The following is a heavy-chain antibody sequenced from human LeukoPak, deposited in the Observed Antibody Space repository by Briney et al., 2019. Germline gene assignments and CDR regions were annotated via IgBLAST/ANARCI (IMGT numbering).Heavy chain of an antibody. D-gene: IGHD5-12*01. CDR3: ARVLVATSYYYYYYMDV. V-gene: IGHV3-64*01. CDR1: GFTFSSYA. J-gene: IGHJ6*03. Sequence: GGSLRLSCAASGFTFSSYAMHWVRQAPGKGLEYVSAISSNGGSTYYANSVKGRFTISRDNSKNTLYLQMNSLRAEDTAVYYCARVLVATSYYYYYYMDVWGKGTTVTISS. CDR2: ISSNGGST.